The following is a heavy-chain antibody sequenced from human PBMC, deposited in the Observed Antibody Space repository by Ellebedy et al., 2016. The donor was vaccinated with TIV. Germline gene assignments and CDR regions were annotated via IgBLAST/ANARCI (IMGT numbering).Heavy chain of an antibody. J-gene: IGHJ4*02. CDR3: ARDVPEPGQGGWPRGYFFDL. V-gene: IGHV3-30-3*01. Sequence: GESLKISCTASGFTFNIFAMHWVRLTPDKGLEWLGVIMYDGTNRWYVDSLDGRFTISRDNAKNTVYLQMNSLRPEDTAMYYCARDVPEPGQGGWPRGYFFDLWGQGTLVTVSS. CDR1: GFTFNIFA. CDR2: IMYDGTNR. D-gene: IGHD5-12*01.